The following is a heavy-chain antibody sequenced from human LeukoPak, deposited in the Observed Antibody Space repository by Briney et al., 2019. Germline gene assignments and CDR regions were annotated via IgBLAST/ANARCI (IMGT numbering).Heavy chain of an antibody. D-gene: IGHD3-22*01. CDR3: ARARSQYYYDSSGYDAFDI. V-gene: IGHV1-69*05. J-gene: IGHJ3*02. CDR1: GGTVSSYA. Sequence: SVKVSCKASGGTVSSYAISWVRQAPGQGLEWMGGIIPIFGTANYAQKFQGRVTITTDESTSTAYMELSSLRSEDTAVYYCARARSQYYYDSSGYDAFDIWGQGTMVTVSS. CDR2: IIPIFGTA.